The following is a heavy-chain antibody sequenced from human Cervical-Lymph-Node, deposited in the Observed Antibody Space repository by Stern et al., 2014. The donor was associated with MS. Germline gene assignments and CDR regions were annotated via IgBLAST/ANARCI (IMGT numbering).Heavy chain of an antibody. Sequence: QVQLVQSGAEVKKPGSSVKVSCKASGGTFSSQGIRWVRQAPGQGLEWLGGIIPILGAAHYARTLTGRVTITTDASTNTTYMELRSLRPEDTAVYYGARDEIGQTTAQCYYYAMDVWGQGTTVTVSS. V-gene: IGHV1-69*05. CDR1: GGTFSSQG. D-gene: IGHD5-18*01. CDR2: IIPILGAA. CDR3: ARDEIGQTTAQCYYYAMDV. J-gene: IGHJ6*02.